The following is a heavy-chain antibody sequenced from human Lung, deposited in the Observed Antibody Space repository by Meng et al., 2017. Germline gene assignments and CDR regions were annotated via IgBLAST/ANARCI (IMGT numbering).Heavy chain of an antibody. CDR2: ISNSGDSA. D-gene: IGHD6-13*01. V-gene: IGHV3-48*03. CDR1: GFTFRSYE. J-gene: IGHJ4*02. CDR3: ARDPVGNGYPFDY. Sequence: GESLKISCVASGFTFRSYEMNWVRQAPGKGLEWVSYISNSGDSAYYADSVKGRFTISRDNTKNSLYLQMNSLSAEDTAVYYCARDPVGNGYPFDYWGQGTLVTVSS.